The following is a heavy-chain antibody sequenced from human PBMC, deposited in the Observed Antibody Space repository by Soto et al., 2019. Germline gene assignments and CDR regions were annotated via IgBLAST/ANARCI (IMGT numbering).Heavy chain of an antibody. CDR2: IYPGDSDT. Sequence: PGESLKISCKGSGYSFTSYWIGWVRQVPGKGLEWMGIIYPGDSDTRYSPSFQGQVTISADKSISTAYLQWSSLKASDTAMYYCARAPYDSSGYYIAKALLYWGQGTLVTVSS. D-gene: IGHD3-22*01. J-gene: IGHJ4*02. V-gene: IGHV5-51*01. CDR1: GYSFTSYW. CDR3: ARAPYDSSGYYIAKALLY.